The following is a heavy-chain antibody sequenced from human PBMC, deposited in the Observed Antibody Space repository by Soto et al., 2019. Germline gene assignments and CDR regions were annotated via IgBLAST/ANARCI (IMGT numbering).Heavy chain of an antibody. J-gene: IGHJ6*02. Sequence: GESLKISCKGSGYSFTSYWIGWVRQMPGKGLEWMGIIYPGDSDTRYSPSFQGQVTISADKSISTAYLQWSSLKASDTAMYYCARQTQGVVVVPAASVNEYYYYGMDVWGQGTTVTVSS. V-gene: IGHV5-51*01. CDR3: ARQTQGVVVVPAASVNEYYYYGMDV. CDR1: GYSFTSYW. D-gene: IGHD2-2*01. CDR2: IYPGDSDT.